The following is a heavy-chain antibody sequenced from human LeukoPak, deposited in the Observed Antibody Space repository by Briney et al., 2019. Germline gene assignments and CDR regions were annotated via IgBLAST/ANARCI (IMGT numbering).Heavy chain of an antibody. D-gene: IGHD6-13*01. CDR2: IWYDGTSK. CDR1: GCSLSTYG. CDR3: ARSQSSSLIDY. J-gene: IGHJ4*02. V-gene: IGHV3-33*01. Sequence: GGCLRLSCAASGCSLSTYGVHWVRQAPGKGLEWVAVIWYDGTSKDYADSVKGRFTFSRDNSKNTLYLQMNSLTVEDTAVYYCARSQSSSLIDYWGQGTLVTVSS.